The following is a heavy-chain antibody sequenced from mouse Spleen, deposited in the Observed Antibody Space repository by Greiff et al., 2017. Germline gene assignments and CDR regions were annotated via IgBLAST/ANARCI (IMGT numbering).Heavy chain of an antibody. D-gene: IGHD4-1*01. V-gene: IGHV1-54*01. J-gene: IGHJ2*01. Sequence: VKLMESGAELVRPGTSVKVSCKASGYAFTNYLIEWVKQRPGQGLEWIGVINPGSGGTNYNEKFKGKATLTADKSSSTAYMQLSSLTSEDSAVYFCARCANWDEYYFDYWGQGTTLTVSS. CDR1: GYAFTNYL. CDR3: ARCANWDEYYFDY. CDR2: INPGSGGT.